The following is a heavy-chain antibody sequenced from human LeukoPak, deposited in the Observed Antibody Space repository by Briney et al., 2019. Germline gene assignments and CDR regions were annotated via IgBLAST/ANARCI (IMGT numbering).Heavy chain of an antibody. CDR3: AKDLRHFDWSGNYFDY. CDR2: ISSSSSTI. V-gene: IGHV3-48*04. J-gene: IGHJ4*02. D-gene: IGHD3-9*01. CDR1: GFTFSSYS. Sequence: PGGSLRLSCAASGFTFSSYSMNWVRQAPGKGLEWVSYISSSSSTIYYADSVKGRFTISRDNAKNSVYLQMNSLRPEDSAVYYCAKDLRHFDWSGNYFDYWGQGTLVTVSS.